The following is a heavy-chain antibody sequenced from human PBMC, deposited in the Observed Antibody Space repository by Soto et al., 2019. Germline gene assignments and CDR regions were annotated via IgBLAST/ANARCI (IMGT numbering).Heavy chain of an antibody. V-gene: IGHV4-39*07. CDR1: GGSISSSSYY. J-gene: IGHJ4*02. CDR3: ARDLHGSGNDS. D-gene: IGHD3-10*01. Sequence: PSETLSLTCTVSGGSISSSSYYWGWIRQPPGKGLEWIGSIYYSGSTYYNPSLKSRVTISVDTSKNQFSLKLSSVTAADTAVYYCARDLHGSGNDSWGQGTLVTVSS. CDR2: IYYSGST.